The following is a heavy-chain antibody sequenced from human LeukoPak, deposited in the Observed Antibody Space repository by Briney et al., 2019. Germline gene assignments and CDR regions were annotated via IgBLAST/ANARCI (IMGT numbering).Heavy chain of an antibody. D-gene: IGHD3-10*01. J-gene: IGHJ5*02. CDR1: GASISSGTYF. Sequence: ETLSLTCTVAGASISSGTYFWGWIRQPPGKGLEWIGSIFYSGNTHYNPSLESRASISVDTSKNQFSLKLRSVTAADTAFYYCARHLIRGLTDTWFDPWGQRTLVTVSS. V-gene: IGHV4-39*01. CDR2: IFYSGNT. CDR3: ARHLIRGLTDTWFDP.